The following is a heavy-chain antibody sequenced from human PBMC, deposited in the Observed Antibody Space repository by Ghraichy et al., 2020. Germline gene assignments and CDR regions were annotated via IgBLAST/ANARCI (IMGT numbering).Heavy chain of an antibody. CDR1: GGSVDSGAYQ. Sequence: SETLSLTCTVSGGSVDSGAYQWTWIRQPPGKGPEWVGLIYHTGTTYYNPSLKSRVTVSLDMSKNQFSLKLTSVTAADPAVYFCARESASVGAPYWYYDYMDVWGQGTTVTVSS. V-gene: IGHV4-61*08. CDR3: ARESASVGAPYWYYDYMDV. J-gene: IGHJ6*03. CDR2: IYHTGTT. D-gene: IGHD2-21*01.